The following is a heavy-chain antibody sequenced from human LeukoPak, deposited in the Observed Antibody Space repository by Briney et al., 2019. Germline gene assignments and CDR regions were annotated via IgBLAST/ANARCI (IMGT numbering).Heavy chain of an antibody. CDR3: ARDLGHSGYDLYDY. CDR1: GITFSKYW. CDR2: MKHDGNEK. D-gene: IGHD5-12*01. J-gene: IGHJ4*02. V-gene: IGHV3-7*01. Sequence: GGSLRLPCVDSGITFSKYWMNWVRQAPGKGLEWVANMKHDGNEKHYVDSVEGRFTISRDNAKSSLYLQMNNLRAEDTSVYYCARDLGHSGYDLYDYWGQGTLVTVSS.